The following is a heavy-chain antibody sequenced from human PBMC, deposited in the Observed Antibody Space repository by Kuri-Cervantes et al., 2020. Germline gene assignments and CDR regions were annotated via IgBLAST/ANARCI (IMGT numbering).Heavy chain of an antibody. CDR3: ARVLRTSGFIIDY. J-gene: IGHJ4*02. CDR1: GGSFSGYY. Sequence: SQTLSLTCAVYGGSFSGYYWSWIRQPPGKGLEWIGEINHSGSTNYNPSLKSRVTISVDTSMNQFSLKLTFVTAADAAMYYCARVLRTSGFIIDYWGQGTLVTVSS. V-gene: IGHV4-34*01. D-gene: IGHD3-22*01. CDR2: INHSGST.